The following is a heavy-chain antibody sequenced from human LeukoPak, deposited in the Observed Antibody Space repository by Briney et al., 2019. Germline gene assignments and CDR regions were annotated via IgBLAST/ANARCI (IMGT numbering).Heavy chain of an antibody. V-gene: IGHV5-51*01. CDR3: ARGRLSDY. CDR2: IYPGDSDA. CDR1: GYSFATYW. Sequence: GESLKISCKGSGYSFATYWIGWVRQMPGKGLQWMGIIYPGDSDARYSPSFQGQVTISADKSINTAYLRWNSLKASDTAIYYCARGRLSDYWGQGTLVTVSS. D-gene: IGHD1-26*01. J-gene: IGHJ4*02.